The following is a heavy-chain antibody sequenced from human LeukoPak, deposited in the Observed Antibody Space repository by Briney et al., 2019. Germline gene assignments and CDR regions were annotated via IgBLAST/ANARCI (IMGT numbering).Heavy chain of an antibody. CDR1: GFTFTDYE. Sequence: GGSLRLSCVATGFTFTDYEMNWVRQAPGKGLEWVAHISTNGDVINYANSVKGRFTISRDDSKNMAYLQMYSLKTEDTAVYYCTRSSQQLADFDYWGQGTLVTVSS. J-gene: IGHJ4*02. D-gene: IGHD6-13*01. CDR2: ISTNGDVI. V-gene: IGHV3-48*03. CDR3: TRSSQQLADFDY.